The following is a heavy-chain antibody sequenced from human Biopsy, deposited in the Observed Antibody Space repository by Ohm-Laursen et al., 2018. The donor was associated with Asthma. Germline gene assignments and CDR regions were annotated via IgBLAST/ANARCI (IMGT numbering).Heavy chain of an antibody. D-gene: IGHD3-9*01. Sequence: SETLSLTCAVSGASINSGGYSWNWIRQPPGEGLGLIAYLFHSGATYYNPSLKSRVTISVDRSQRQFSLKVNSVTAADTAVYYCARMNTLIQAANYFSYAMDVWGQGTTVTVSS. V-gene: IGHV4-30-2*01. CDR3: ARMNTLIQAANYFSYAMDV. J-gene: IGHJ6*02. CDR2: LFHSGAT. CDR1: GASINSGGYS.